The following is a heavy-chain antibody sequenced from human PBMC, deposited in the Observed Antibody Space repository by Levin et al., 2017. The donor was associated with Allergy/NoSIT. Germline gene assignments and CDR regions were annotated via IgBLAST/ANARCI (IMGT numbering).Heavy chain of an antibody. J-gene: IGHJ5*02. D-gene: IGHD6-6*01. CDR3: ARDKGGLGYSSSSHPIGSWFDP. Sequence: SVKVSCKASGGTFSSYAISWVRQAPGQGLEWMGGIIPIFGTANYAQKFQGRVTITADESTSTAYMELSSLRSEDTAVYYCARDKGGLGYSSSSHPIGSWFDPWGQGTLVTVSS. CDR2: IIPIFGTA. CDR1: GGTFSSYA. V-gene: IGHV1-69*13.